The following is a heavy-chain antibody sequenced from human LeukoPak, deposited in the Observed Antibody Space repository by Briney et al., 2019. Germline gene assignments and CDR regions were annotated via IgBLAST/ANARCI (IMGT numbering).Heavy chain of an antibody. V-gene: IGHV1-69*13. CDR2: LIPIYGSA. D-gene: IGHD3-22*01. CDR1: GGGFTFTSHA. Sequence: SVKVSCKASGGGFTFTSHAISWVPQAPGQGLEWMGGLIPIYGSANYAQKFQGRVTITSDESTRTVYMELSSLRPEDSAVYYCAGFFYDNSGDAFDIWGQGTMVTVSS. CDR3: AGFFYDNSGDAFDI. J-gene: IGHJ3*02.